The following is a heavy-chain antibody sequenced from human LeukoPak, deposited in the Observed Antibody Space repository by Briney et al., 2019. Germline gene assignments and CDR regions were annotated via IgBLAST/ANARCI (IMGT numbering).Heavy chain of an antibody. Sequence: KPSETLSLTCTVSGGSVSSFHWSWIRQPPGKGLEWIGNTYYSGSTNYNPSLKSRATMSVDTSKNQFSLRLSSVTAADTAVYYCARDRTGSSSLDPWGQGTLVTVSS. J-gene: IGHJ5*02. V-gene: IGHV4-59*02. CDR2: TYYSGST. CDR3: ARDRTGSSSLDP. CDR1: GGSVSSFH. D-gene: IGHD1-26*01.